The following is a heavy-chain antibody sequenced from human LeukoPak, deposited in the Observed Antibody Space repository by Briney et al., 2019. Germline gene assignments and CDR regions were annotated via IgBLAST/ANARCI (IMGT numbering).Heavy chain of an antibody. Sequence: GRSLRLSCAASGFTFSSYAMHWVRQAPGKGLEWVAVISYDGSNKYYADSVKGRFTISRDNSKNTLYLQMNSLRAEDTAVYYCAIYTGGDDAFDIWGQGTMVTASS. D-gene: IGHD3-16*01. CDR2: ISYDGSNK. CDR3: AIYTGGDDAFDI. CDR1: GFTFSSYA. J-gene: IGHJ3*02. V-gene: IGHV3-30-3*01.